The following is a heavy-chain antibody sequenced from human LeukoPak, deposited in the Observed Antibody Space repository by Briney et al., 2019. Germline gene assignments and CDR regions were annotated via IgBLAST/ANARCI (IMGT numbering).Heavy chain of an antibody. Sequence: GGSLRLSCAASGFTFSSYGMHWVRQAPGKGLEWVAFIRYDGSNEFYADSVKGRFTISRDNSKNTLYLQMNSLRAEDTAVYYCAKELYGSGSYQIRLFDYWGQGTLVTVSS. J-gene: IGHJ4*02. CDR1: GFTFSSYG. CDR2: IRYDGSNE. D-gene: IGHD3-10*01. CDR3: AKELYGSGSYQIRLFDY. V-gene: IGHV3-30*02.